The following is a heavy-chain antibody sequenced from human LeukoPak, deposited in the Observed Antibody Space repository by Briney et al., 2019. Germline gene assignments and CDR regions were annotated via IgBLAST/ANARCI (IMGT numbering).Heavy chain of an antibody. CDR1: GSSISSYY. D-gene: IGHD5-18*01. V-gene: IGHV4-59*01. Sequence: SETLSLTCTVSGSSISSYYWSWIRQPPGKGLEWIGYIYYSGSTNYNPSLKSRVTISVDTSKNQFSLKLSSVTAADTAVYYCARALGYSYPDWGQGTLVTVSS. J-gene: IGHJ4*02. CDR3: ARALGYSYPD. CDR2: IYYSGST.